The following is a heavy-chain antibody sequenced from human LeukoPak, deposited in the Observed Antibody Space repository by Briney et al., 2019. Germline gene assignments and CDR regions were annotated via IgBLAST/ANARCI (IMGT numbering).Heavy chain of an antibody. CDR2: ISAYNGNT. J-gene: IGHJ6*02. CDR3: ARGRIVVVPAAPREFYGMDV. V-gene: IGHV1-18*01. Sequence: ASVKVSCKASGYTFTSYGISWLRQAPGQGLEWMGWISAYNGNTNYAQKLQGRVTMTTDTSTSTAYMELRSLRSDDTAVYYCARGRIVVVPAAPREFYGMDVWGQGTTVTVSS. D-gene: IGHD2-2*01. CDR1: GYTFTSYG.